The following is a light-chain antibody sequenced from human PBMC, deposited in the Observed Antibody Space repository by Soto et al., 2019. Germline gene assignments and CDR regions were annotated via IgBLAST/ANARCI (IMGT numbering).Light chain of an antibody. CDR2: GAS. CDR1: QSVSSSY. J-gene: IGKJ3*01. Sequence: EIVLTQSPGTLSLSPGERVALSCRASQSVSSSYLAWHQQKPGQAPRLLIYGASSRATGIPDRFSGSGSGTDFTLTISRLEPEDFAVYYCQQCYNTPPTFGPGTTVDIK. V-gene: IGKV3-20*01. CDR3: QQCYNTPPT.